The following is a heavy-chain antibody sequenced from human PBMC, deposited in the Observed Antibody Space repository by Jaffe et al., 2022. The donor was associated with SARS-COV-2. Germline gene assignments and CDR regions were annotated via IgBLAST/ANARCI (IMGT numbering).Heavy chain of an antibody. Sequence: QVQLVQSGAEVKKPGASVKVSCKASGYTFTVYYVHWVRQAPGQGLEWMGRINPNGGGTHYAQNFQGRVTMTTDTSISTALMELSSLRSDDTAVYYCAREGGGGSFPRLETWGQGTLVTVSS. J-gene: IGHJ5*02. CDR1: GYTFTVYY. CDR3: AREGGGGSFPRLET. CDR2: INPNGGGT. D-gene: IGHD1-26*01. V-gene: IGHV1-2*06.